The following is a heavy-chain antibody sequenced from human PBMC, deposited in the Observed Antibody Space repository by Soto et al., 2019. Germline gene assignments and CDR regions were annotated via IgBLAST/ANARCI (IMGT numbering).Heavy chain of an antibody. D-gene: IGHD1-26*01. CDR3: ARTYYGGDY. CDR1: GGSISSYY. J-gene: IGHJ4*02. CDR2: IYYSGST. Sequence: ETLSLTCTVSGGSISSYYWSWIRQPPGKGLEWIGYIYYSGSTYYNPSLKSRVTISVDTSKNQFSLKLSSVTAADTAVYYCARTYYGGDYWGQGTLVTVSS. V-gene: IGHV4-59*12.